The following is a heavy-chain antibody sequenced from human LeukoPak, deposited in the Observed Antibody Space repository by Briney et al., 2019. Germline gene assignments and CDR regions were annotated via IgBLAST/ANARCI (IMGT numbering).Heavy chain of an antibody. V-gene: IGHV3-74*01. CDR1: GFTFSTYW. Sequence: GRSLRLSCAASGFTFSTYWMHWVRQVPGKGLVWVSRINSDGSSTSYADSVKGRLTISRDNIKNTLYLQMNSLTAEDTAVYYCTRGGYSFDYWGQGTLVTVSS. D-gene: IGHD2-21*01. CDR2: INSDGSST. CDR3: TRGGYSFDY. J-gene: IGHJ4*02.